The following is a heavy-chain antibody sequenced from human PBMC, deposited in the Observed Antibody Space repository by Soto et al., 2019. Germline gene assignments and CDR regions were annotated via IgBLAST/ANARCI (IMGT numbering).Heavy chain of an antibody. Sequence: QVQLVQSGAEVKKPGASVKVSCKASGYTFTNYGISWVRQAPGQGLEWMGWINVYNGNTNYAQKVQGRATMTTDTSTSTAYMELRSLRSDDTAVYYCARDGQGRYPSGAMDVWGQGTTVTVSS. D-gene: IGHD3-9*01. V-gene: IGHV1-18*01. J-gene: IGHJ6*02. CDR3: ARDGQGRYPSGAMDV. CDR2: INVYNGNT. CDR1: GYTFTNYG.